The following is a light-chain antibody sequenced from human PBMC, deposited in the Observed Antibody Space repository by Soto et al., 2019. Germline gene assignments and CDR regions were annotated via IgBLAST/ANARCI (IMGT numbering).Light chain of an antibody. CDR1: INDIGTHNL. J-gene: IGLJ1*01. CDR3: CSFANLNSLPYV. CDR2: ELT. V-gene: IGLV2-23*02. Sequence: QSALTQPASVSASPGQSITVSCTGTINDIGTHNLVSWYQQHPGKAPKLIIYELTERPSGVSSRFSGSKSGNTASLTISGLQPDDEADYHCCSFANLNSLPYVFGTGTKVTVL.